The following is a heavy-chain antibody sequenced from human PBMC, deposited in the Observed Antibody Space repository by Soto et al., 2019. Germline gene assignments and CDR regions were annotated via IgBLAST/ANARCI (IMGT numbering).Heavy chain of an antibody. CDR3: ARETAVAGNYYYGMAV. D-gene: IGHD6-19*01. J-gene: IGHJ6*02. CDR1: GYTFTSYY. Sequence: QVQLVQSGAEVKKPGASVKVSCKASGYTFTSYYMHWVRQAPGQGLEWMGIINPSGGSTSYAQKFQGRVTMTRDTSTSTVYMELSSLRSEDTAVYYCARETAVAGNYYYGMAVWGQGTTVTVSS. V-gene: IGHV1-46*01. CDR2: INPSGGST.